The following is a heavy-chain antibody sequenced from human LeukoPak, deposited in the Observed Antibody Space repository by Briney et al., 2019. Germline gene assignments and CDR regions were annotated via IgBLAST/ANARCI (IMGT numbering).Heavy chain of an antibody. Sequence: PGGSLRLSCAASGFTVSSNYMSWVRQAPGKGLEWVSVIYSGGSTYHADSVKGRFTISRDNAKNSLYLQMNSLRAEDTAVYYCAELGITMIGGVWGKGTTVTVSS. V-gene: IGHV3-53*01. CDR3: AELGITMIGGV. CDR1: GFTVSSNY. J-gene: IGHJ6*04. D-gene: IGHD3-10*02. CDR2: IYSGGST.